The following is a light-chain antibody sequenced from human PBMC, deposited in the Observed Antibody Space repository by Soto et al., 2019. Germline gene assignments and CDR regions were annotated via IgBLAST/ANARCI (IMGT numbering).Light chain of an antibody. CDR3: SSFLSSSTLYG. J-gene: IGLJ1*01. CDR2: DVS. CDR1: SSDVGGYNY. V-gene: IGLV2-14*01. Sequence: QSALTQPASVSGSPGQSITISCTGTSSDVGGYNYVSWYQQDPGKAPKLMIYDVSNRPAGVSNRFAGSKSGNTASLTIAGLQAEDEADYYCSSFLSSSTLYGLGTGTKVTVL.